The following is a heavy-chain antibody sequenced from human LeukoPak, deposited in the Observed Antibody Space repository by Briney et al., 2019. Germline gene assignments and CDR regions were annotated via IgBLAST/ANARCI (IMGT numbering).Heavy chain of an antibody. V-gene: IGHV3-7*01. Sequence: GGSLRLSCAASGFTFSDHWMTWVRQAPGKGLEWVAYVNQDGSEKYYVDSVKGRFTISRDNAKNSLFLQMNSLRVEDTAVFYCARSSSRAFGIWGHGTMVTVSS. CDR2: VNQDGSEK. D-gene: IGHD6-6*01. CDR3: ARSSSRAFGI. CDR1: GFTFSDHW. J-gene: IGHJ3*02.